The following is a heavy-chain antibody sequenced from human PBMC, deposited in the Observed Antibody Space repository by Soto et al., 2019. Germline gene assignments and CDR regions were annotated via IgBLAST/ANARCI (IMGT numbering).Heavy chain of an antibody. J-gene: IGHJ6*02. CDR2: IIPIFGTA. Sequence: SVKVSCKASGGTFSSYGISWVRQAPGQGLEWMGGIIPIFGTANYAQKFQGRVTITADESTSTAYMELSSLRSEDTAVYYCAARVVVVAAKIYYYGMDVWGQGTTVTVSS. D-gene: IGHD2-15*01. CDR1: GGTFSSYG. V-gene: IGHV1-69*13. CDR3: AARVVVVAAKIYYYGMDV.